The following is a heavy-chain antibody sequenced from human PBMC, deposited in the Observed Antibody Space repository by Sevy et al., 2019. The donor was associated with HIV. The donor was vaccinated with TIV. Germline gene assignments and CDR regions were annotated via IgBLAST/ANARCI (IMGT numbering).Heavy chain of an antibody. CDR1: GFDFSTYD. J-gene: IGHJ3*01. V-gene: IGHV3-33*03. CDR2: ISFDGSDK. Sequence: GGSLRLSCAASGFDFSTYDMHWVRHAPGKGLEWVAFISFDGSDKWYGDSVKGRFTISRDNSKNTLYVQMNTLRDEDTAVYYCAKRERSYYDSSGNYDAFDVWGQGTLVTVSS. D-gene: IGHD3-22*01. CDR3: AKRERSYYDSSGNYDAFDV.